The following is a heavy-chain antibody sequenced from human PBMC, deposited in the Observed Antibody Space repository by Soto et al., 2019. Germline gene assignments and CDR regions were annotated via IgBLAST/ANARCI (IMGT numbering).Heavy chain of an antibody. D-gene: IGHD5-12*01. CDR1: GGSFSGYY. V-gene: IGHV4-34*01. J-gene: IGHJ4*02. CDR3: ARENIVAVDY. Sequence: PSETLSLTCAVYGGSFSGYYWSCIRQPPGKGLEWIGEINHSGSTNYNPSLKSRVTISVDTSKNQFSLKLSSVTAADTAVYYCARENIVAVDYWGQGTLVTVSS. CDR2: INHSGST.